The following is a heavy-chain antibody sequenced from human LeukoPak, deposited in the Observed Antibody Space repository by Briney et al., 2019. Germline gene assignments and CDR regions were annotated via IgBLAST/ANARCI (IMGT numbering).Heavy chain of an antibody. V-gene: IGHV3-53*01. CDR2: IYSGGST. D-gene: IGHD4-17*01. CDR1: GFTVSSNY. Sequence: GGSLRLSRAASGFTVSSNYMSWVRQAPGKGLEWVSVIYSGGSTYYADSVKGRFTISRDNSKNTLYLQMNSLRAEDTAVYYCAREGSKLLYGDAFDYWGQGTLVTVSS. J-gene: IGHJ4*02. CDR3: AREGSKLLYGDAFDY.